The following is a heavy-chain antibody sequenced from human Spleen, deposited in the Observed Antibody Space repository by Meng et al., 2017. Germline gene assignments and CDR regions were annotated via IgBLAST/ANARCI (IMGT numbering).Heavy chain of an antibody. J-gene: IGHJ4*02. Sequence: VSVKVSCKASGYTFTGYYMHWVRQAPGQGLEWMGWINPNSGGTNYAQKFQGRVTMTRDTSISTAYMELSRLRSDDTAVYYCARDEDISAAGKLFGDYWGQGTLVTVSS. D-gene: IGHD6-13*01. CDR1: GYTFTGYY. V-gene: IGHV1-2*02. CDR3: ARDEDISAAGKLFGDY. CDR2: INPNSGGT.